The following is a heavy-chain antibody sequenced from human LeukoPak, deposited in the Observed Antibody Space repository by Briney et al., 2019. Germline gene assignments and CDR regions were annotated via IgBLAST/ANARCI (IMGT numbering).Heavy chain of an antibody. CDR1: GFTFSSFD. D-gene: IGHD3-22*01. V-gene: IGHV3-23*01. Sequence: GGSLRLSCAASGFTFSSFDMNWVRQAPGKGLEWVSAISGSGGSTYYADSVKGRFTISRDNSKNTLYLQMNSLRAEDTAVYYCAKDSAGGLDGGYYYSYYFDYWGQGTLVTVSS. CDR2: ISGSGGST. CDR3: AKDSAGGLDGGYYYSYYFDY. J-gene: IGHJ4*02.